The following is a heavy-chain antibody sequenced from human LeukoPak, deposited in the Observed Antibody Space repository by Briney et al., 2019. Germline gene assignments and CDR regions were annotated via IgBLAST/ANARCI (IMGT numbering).Heavy chain of an antibody. CDR3: AKVRIVVVPAAPVFDP. CDR2: ISSSSSTI. CDR1: GFTFSSYS. J-gene: IGHJ5*02. V-gene: IGHV3-48*01. D-gene: IGHD2-2*01. Sequence: QSGGSLRLSCAASGFTFSSYSMNWVRQAPGKGLEWVSYISSSSSTIYYADSVKGRFTISRDNSKNTLYLQMNSLRAEDTAVYYCAKVRIVVVPAAPVFDPWGQGTLVTVSS.